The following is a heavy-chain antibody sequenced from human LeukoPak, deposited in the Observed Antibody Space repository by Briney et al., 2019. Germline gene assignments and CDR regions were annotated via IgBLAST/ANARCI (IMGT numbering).Heavy chain of an antibody. J-gene: IGHJ4*02. Sequence: SQTLSLTCAISGDSVSSNSVAWNWIRQSPSRGLEWLGRTYYRSKWYNDYAISVKSRITINPDTSKNQFSLRLNSVTPEDTAVYYCASSRVYDFWSGYRLWDKYYFDYWGQGTLVTVSS. CDR2: TYYRSKWYN. CDR3: ASSRVYDFWSGYRLWDKYYFDY. D-gene: IGHD3-3*01. V-gene: IGHV6-1*01. CDR1: GDSVSSNSVA.